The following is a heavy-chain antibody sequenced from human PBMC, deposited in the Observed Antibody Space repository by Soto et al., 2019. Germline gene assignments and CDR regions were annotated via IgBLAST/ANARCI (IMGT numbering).Heavy chain of an antibody. CDR3: ARDLRLAQGSGRPSTPAA. Sequence: SETLSLTCTVSGGSISICGYYWNWIRQYPGKGLEWIAYIYQSGTPYYNPSLKSRATISIDRSKNQFSLMLDSVTAADTAVYYCARDLRLAQGSGRPSTPAALGQGTLVTVSS. V-gene: IGHV4-31*03. CDR1: GGSISICGYY. CDR2: IYQSGTP. J-gene: IGHJ5*02. D-gene: IGHD6-25*01.